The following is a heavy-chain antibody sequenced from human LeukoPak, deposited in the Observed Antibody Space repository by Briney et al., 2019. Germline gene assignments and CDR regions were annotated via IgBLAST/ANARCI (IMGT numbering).Heavy chain of an antibody. D-gene: IGHD3-22*01. CDR2: ISSSGSTI. CDR3: ARDRNYYDSSRYHRVDY. CDR1: GFTFSDYY. V-gene: IGHV3-11*04. Sequence: GGSLRLSCAASGFTFSDYYMSWIRQAPGKGLEWVSYISSSGSTIYYADSVKGRFTISRDNAKNSLYLQMNSLRAEDTAVYYCARDRNYYDSSRYHRVDYWGQGTLVTVSS. J-gene: IGHJ4*02.